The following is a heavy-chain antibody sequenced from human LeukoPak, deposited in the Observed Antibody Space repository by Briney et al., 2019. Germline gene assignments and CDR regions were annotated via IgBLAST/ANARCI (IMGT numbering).Heavy chain of an antibody. CDR3: ARDRNFSYFDY. V-gene: IGHV3-66*01. CDR2: IYSGGST. J-gene: IGHJ4*02. D-gene: IGHD2/OR15-2a*01. Sequence: GGSLRLSCAASGFTFSSNWMHWVRHAPGKGLEWVSVIYSGGSTYYADSVKGRFTISRDNSKNTLYLQMNSLRAEDTAVYYCARDRNFSYFDYWGQGTLVTVSS. CDR1: GFTFSSNW.